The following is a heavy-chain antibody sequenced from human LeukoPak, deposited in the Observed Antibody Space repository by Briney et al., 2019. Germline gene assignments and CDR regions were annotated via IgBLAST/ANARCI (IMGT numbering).Heavy chain of an antibody. CDR2: IYSGGST. CDR3: ARYSSSWYSPFDY. CDR1: GFTVSSNY. J-gene: IGHJ4*02. D-gene: IGHD6-13*01. Sequence: GGSLRLSCAASGFTVSSNYMSWVRQAPGKGLEWVSVIYSGGSTYYADSVKGRFTISRDNSKNTLYLQMNNLRAEDTAVYYCARYSSSWYSPFDYWGQGTLVTVSS. V-gene: IGHV3-53*01.